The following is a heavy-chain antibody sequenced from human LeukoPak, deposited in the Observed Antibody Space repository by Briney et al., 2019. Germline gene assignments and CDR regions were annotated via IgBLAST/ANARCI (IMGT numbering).Heavy chain of an antibody. CDR1: GFTFSAYS. V-gene: IGHV3-21*01. CDR2: IGSRSSYI. J-gene: IGHJ4*02. Sequence: PGGSLRLSCAASGFTFSAYSMNWVRQAPGKGLEWVSSIGSRSSYIYYAGSLKGRFTISRDNAKNSLYLQMNSLRAEDTAVYYCARTVAGTFDYWGQGTLVTVSS. CDR3: ARTVAGTFDY. D-gene: IGHD6-19*01.